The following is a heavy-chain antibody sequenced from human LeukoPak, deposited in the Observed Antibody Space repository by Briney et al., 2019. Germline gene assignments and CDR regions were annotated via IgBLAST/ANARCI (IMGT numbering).Heavy chain of an antibody. CDR1: GYTFTGYY. CDR2: INPNSGGT. D-gene: IGHD1-1*01. Sequence: ASVKVSCKASGYTFTGYYMHWVRQAPGQGLEWMGWINPNSGGTNCAQKFQGRVTMTRDTSISTAYMELSRLRSDDTAVYYCARWDWNDSGYYGMDVWGQGTTVTVSS. J-gene: IGHJ6*02. V-gene: IGHV1-2*02. CDR3: ARWDWNDSGYYGMDV.